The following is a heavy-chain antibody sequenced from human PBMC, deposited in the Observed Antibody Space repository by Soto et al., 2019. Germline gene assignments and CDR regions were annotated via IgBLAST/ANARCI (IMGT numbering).Heavy chain of an antibody. CDR2: STNKANSYTT. CDR1: GWTFSDHW. V-gene: IGHV3-72*01. Sequence: PGGSLRRSCSASGWTFSDHWRDWVRQAPGEGLEWVGRSTNKANSYTTEYAASVKGRFTISRDDSKNSLYLQMNSLKTEDTAVYYCVRATTNWFDPWGQGTLVTVSS. J-gene: IGHJ5*02. CDR3: VRATTNWFDP. D-gene: IGHD2-2*01.